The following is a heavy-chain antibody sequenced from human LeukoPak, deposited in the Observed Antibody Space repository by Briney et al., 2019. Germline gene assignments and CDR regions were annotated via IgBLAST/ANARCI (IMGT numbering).Heavy chain of an antibody. Sequence: ASVKVSCKASGYTFTSYGISWVRQAPGQGLEWMGWISAYNGNTNYAQKLQGRVTMTRDTSTSTVYMELSSLRSEDTAVYYCARDPFRVDTAMAYDYWGQGTLVTVSS. CDR2: ISAYNGNT. CDR3: ARDPFRVDTAMAYDY. V-gene: IGHV1-18*01. J-gene: IGHJ4*02. CDR1: GYTFTSYG. D-gene: IGHD5-18*01.